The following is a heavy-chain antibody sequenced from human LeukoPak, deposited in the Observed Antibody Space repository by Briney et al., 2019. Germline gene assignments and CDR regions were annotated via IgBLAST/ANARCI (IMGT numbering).Heavy chain of an antibody. CDR1: GGSISSGDYY. CDR2: IYYSGST. CDR3: AREIVEYQLPLGGGFDP. D-gene: IGHD2-2*01. J-gene: IGHJ5*02. V-gene: IGHV4-30-4*08. Sequence: SQTLSLTCTVSGGSISSGDYYWSWIRQPPGKGLEWIGYIYYSGSTYYNPSLKSRVTISVDTSKNQFSLKLSSVTAADTAVYYCAREIVEYQLPLGGGFDPWGQGTLVTVSS.